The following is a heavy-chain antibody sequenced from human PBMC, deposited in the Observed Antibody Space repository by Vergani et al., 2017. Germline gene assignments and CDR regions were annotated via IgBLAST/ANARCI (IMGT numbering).Heavy chain of an antibody. V-gene: IGHV3-23*01. Sequence: EVQLLESGGGLVQPGGSLRLSCAASGFTFSSYAMSWVRQAPGKGLEGVSAIRGSGGSTYYADSVKGRFTISRDNSKNTLYLQMNSLRAEDTAVYYCAKDPRIYDSSGYYDAFDIWGQGTMVTVSS. J-gene: IGHJ3*02. CDR1: GFTFSSYA. CDR2: IRGSGGST. CDR3: AKDPRIYDSSGYYDAFDI. D-gene: IGHD3-22*01.